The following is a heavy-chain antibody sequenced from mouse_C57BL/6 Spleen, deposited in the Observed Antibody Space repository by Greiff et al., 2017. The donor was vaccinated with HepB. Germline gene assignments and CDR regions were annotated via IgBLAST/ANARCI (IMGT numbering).Heavy chain of an antibody. CDR2: IYPGSGST. CDR1: GYTFTSYW. J-gene: IGHJ4*01. D-gene: IGHD1-1*01. CDR3: ARGYYGRSLGYAMDY. V-gene: IGHV1-55*01. Sequence: QVHVKQSGAELVKPGASVKMSCKASGYTFTSYWITWVKQRPGQGLEWIGDIYPGSGSTNYNEKFKSKATLTVDTSSSTAYMQLSSLTSEDSAVYYCARGYYGRSLGYAMDYWGQGTSVTVSS.